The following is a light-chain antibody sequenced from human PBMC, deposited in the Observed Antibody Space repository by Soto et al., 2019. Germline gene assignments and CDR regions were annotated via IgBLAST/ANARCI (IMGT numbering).Light chain of an antibody. J-gene: IGLJ1*01. CDR2: EVS. V-gene: IGLV2-14*03. CDR1: ISDVGAYDY. Sequence: LTQPASVSGSPGQSVTLSCTGTISDVGAYDYVSWYQQHPDKAPKLMIYEVSNRPSGVSNRFSGSKSVNTATLTISGLQADDEADYYCSSYTSSSTRVFGTGTKVTVL. CDR3: SSYTSSSTRV.